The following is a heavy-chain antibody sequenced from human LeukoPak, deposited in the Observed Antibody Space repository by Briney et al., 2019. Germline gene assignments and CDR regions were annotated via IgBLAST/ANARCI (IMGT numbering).Heavy chain of an antibody. CDR3: AKGLRFLEWLTPFDY. V-gene: IGHV3-7*03. J-gene: IGHJ4*02. D-gene: IGHD3-3*01. Sequence: PGGSLRLSCAASGFPFTNYWMIWVRQAPGKRPEWVGNINQDGSETNYVDSVKGRFSMSRDNAKTSLYLQMNSLRAEDTALYYCAKGLRFLEWLTPFDYWGQGTLVTVSS. CDR2: INQDGSET. CDR1: GFPFTNYW.